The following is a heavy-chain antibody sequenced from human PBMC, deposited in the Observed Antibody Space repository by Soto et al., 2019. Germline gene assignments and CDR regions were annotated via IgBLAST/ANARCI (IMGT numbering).Heavy chain of an antibody. CDR3: ARHPSAVGEGWFDP. J-gene: IGHJ5*02. CDR2: IYYSGST. V-gene: IGHV4-39*01. D-gene: IGHD4-17*01. Sequence: QLQLQESGPGLVKPSETLSLTCTVSGGSISSSSYYWGWIRQPPGKGLGWIGSIYYSGSTYYNPSLKSRVTIAVDTSKNQFSLKLSSVTAADTAVSYCARHPSAVGEGWFDPWGQGTLVTVSS. CDR1: GGSISSSSYY.